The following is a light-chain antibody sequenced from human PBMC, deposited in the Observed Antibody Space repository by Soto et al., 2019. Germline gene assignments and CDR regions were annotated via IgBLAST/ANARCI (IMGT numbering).Light chain of an antibody. CDR2: DVS. J-gene: IGLJ2*01. V-gene: IGLV2-14*01. Sequence: QSALTQPASVSGSPGQSITISCTGTSSDVGGYNYVSWYQQHPGKAPKLMIYDVSNRPSGVSNRFSGYKSGNTASLTISGLQAEDEADYCCSSYTSSSTLGHVVFGGGTKLTVL. CDR3: SSYTSSSTLGHVV. CDR1: SSDVGGYNY.